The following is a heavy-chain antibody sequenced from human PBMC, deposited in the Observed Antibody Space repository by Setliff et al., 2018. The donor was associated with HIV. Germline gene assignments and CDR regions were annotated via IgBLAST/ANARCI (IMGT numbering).Heavy chain of an antibody. J-gene: IGHJ4*02. Sequence: SETLSLTCTVSGGSISNYYWSWIRQPPGKGLEWIGYIYSTGYTNYPPSLKTRATISLDTSKSQFSLRLTSVTATDTAIYYCARHPREEPQRNYKFDSWGQGTLVTVSS. D-gene: IGHD1-7*01. CDR3: ARHPREEPQRNYKFDS. V-gene: IGHV4-4*09. CDR2: IYSTGYT. CDR1: GGSISNYY.